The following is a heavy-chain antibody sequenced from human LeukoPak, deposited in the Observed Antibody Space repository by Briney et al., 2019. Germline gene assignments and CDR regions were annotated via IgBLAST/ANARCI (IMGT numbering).Heavy chain of an antibody. J-gene: IGHJ3*02. V-gene: IGHV4-30-2*01. CDR2: IYHSGST. CDR3: ASEAYCSGGSCYNDAFDI. D-gene: IGHD2-15*01. Sequence: TLSLTCTVSGGSISSGGYYWSWIRQPPGKGLEWIGYIYHSGSTYYNPSLKSRVTISVDRSKNQFSLKLSSVTAADTAVYYCASEAYCSGGSCYNDAFDIWGQGTMVTVSS. CDR1: GGSISSGGYY.